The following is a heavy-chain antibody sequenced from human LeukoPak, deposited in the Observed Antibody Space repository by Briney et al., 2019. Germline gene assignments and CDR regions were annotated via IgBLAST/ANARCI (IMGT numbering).Heavy chain of an antibody. D-gene: IGHD2-2*01. CDR1: RGTFSSYG. CDR3: ARDIVVVPAAMGAGVFDP. CDR2: VIAMLGTA. V-gene: IGHV1-69*05. Sequence: SVKVSCKASRGTFSSYGISWVRQAPGQGLEWMGGVIAMLGTANYAQKFQGRVTITTDESTSTVYMELSSLRSEDTAVYYCARDIVVVPAAMGAGVFDPWGQGTLVTVSS. J-gene: IGHJ5*02.